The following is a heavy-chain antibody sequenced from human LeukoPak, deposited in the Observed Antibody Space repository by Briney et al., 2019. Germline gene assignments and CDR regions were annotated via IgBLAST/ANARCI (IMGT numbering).Heavy chain of an antibody. Sequence: GGSLRLSCAASGFTFSSYGMSWVRQAPGKGLEWVSAISGSGGSTYYADSVKGRFTISRDNSKNTLYLQMNSLRAGDTAVYYCAVRGNYYFDYWGQGTLVTVSS. CDR2: ISGSGGST. D-gene: IGHD1-7*01. J-gene: IGHJ4*02. CDR1: GFTFSSYG. V-gene: IGHV3-23*01. CDR3: AVRGNYYFDY.